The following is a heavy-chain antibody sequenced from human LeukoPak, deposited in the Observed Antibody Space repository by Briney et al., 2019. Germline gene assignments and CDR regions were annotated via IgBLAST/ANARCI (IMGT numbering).Heavy chain of an antibody. CDR2: IDPSGGGT. CDR3: ASLGSGSSRIIDFDY. CDR1: GYTFTTYY. D-gene: IGHD3-10*01. J-gene: IGHJ4*02. Sequence: ASVKVSCKASGYTFTTYYMHWVRQAPGQGLEWMRIIDPSGGGTNYAQKFQGRVTMTRDTSTSTVYMELSSLRSEDTAVYYCASLGSGSSRIIDFDYWGQGTLVTVSS. V-gene: IGHV1-46*01.